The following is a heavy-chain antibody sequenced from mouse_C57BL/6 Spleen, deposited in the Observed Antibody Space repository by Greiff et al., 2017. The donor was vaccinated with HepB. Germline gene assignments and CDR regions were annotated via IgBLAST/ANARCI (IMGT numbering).Heavy chain of an antibody. V-gene: IGHV1-82*01. J-gene: IGHJ4*01. D-gene: IGHD3-2*02. CDR1: GYAFSSSW. CDR2: IYPGDGDT. CDR3: ARDQAYYAMDY. Sequence: VKLQESGPELVKPGASVKISCKASGYAFSSSWMNWVKQRPGKGLEWIGRIYPGDGDTNYNGKFKGKATLTADKSSSTAYMQLSSLTSEDSAVYFCARDQAYYAMDYWGQGTSVTVSS.